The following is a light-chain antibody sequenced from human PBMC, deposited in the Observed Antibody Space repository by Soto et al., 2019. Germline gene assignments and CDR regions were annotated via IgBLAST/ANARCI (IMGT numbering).Light chain of an antibody. CDR2: KAY. J-gene: IGKJ1*01. Sequence: DIQMTQSPSSLSASVGDRVTVTCQASQDISNYLNWYQQKPGKAPKLLIYKAYKLESGVPSRFSGSGSGTEFSLTIRSLQPDDSATYYCQQYNGNSGTFGQGTKVDIK. CDR1: QDISNY. CDR3: QQYNGNSGT. V-gene: IGKV1-33*01.